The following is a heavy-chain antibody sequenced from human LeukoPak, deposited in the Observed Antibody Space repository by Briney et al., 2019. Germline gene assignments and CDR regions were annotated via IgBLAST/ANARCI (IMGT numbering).Heavy chain of an antibody. V-gene: IGHV1-46*01. D-gene: IGHD3-10*01. CDR1: RYTFTSFH. J-gene: IGHJ4*02. Sequence: ASVKVSCKASRYTFTSFHMNWVRQAPGQGLEWMGIINPRRGSTAYAQKFQGRVTMTRDTSTSTVYMELSSLRSEDTAMYYCARDGDYGTGSYYRGCIDSWGQGTPVTVSP. CDR2: INPRRGST. CDR3: ARDGDYGTGSYYRGCIDS.